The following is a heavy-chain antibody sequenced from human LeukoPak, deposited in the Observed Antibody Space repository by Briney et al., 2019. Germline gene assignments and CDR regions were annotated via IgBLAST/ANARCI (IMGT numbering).Heavy chain of an antibody. Sequence: SGGSLRLSCTASGFTFGDYPMSWVRQGPGKGLEWVGFIRSKAYGGTTEYAASVKGRFTISRDDSKSIAYLQMHSLKSEDTAVYYCGIGDFDFWGQGTLVTVSS. J-gene: IGHJ4*02. D-gene: IGHD2-15*01. CDR1: GFTFGDYP. CDR2: IRSKAYGGTT. V-gene: IGHV3-49*04. CDR3: GIGDFDF.